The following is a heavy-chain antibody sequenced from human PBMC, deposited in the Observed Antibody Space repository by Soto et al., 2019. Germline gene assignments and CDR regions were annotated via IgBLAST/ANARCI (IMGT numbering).Heavy chain of an antibody. D-gene: IGHD1-1*01. Sequence: PGGSLRLSCAASGFTFSGYWMNWVRQAPGKGLEWVANIKEDGSETYYVDSVKGRFTISRDNAKISLDLQMHSLRVEDTAVYYCPREADNYFYHYGMDVWGQGTTVPVS. J-gene: IGHJ6*02. V-gene: IGHV3-7*05. CDR2: IKEDGSET. CDR3: PREADNYFYHYGMDV. CDR1: GFTFSGYW.